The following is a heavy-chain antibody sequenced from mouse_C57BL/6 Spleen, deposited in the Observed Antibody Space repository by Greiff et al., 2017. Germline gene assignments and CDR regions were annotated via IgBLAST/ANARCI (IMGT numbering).Heavy chain of an antibody. Sequence: QVQLKQPGAELVKPGASVKLSCKASGYTFTSYWMQWVKQRPGQGLEWIGEIDPSDSYTNYNQKFKGKAPLPVDTDSSTSSIQLSSLTSKDSTVYYCAITSVVATNYYAMDYWGQGTSVTGSS. CDR2: IDPSDSYT. J-gene: IGHJ4*01. V-gene: IGHV1-50*01. D-gene: IGHD1-1*01. CDR1: GYTFTSYW. CDR3: AITSVVATNYYAMDY.